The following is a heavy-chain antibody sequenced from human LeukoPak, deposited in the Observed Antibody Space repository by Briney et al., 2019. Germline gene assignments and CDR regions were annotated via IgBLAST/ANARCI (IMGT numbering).Heavy chain of an antibody. D-gene: IGHD2-8*01. J-gene: IGHJ4*02. CDR2: IGSSGVDT. Sequence: PGGSLRLSCTAAGSTFSTYAMGWARQAPGKGLEWVSGIGSSGVDTYYADSAKGRFTISRDNSKNTVYLQMNSLRAEDTALYYCMRAYTTNGRYSEPWGQGTLVTVSS. V-gene: IGHV3-23*01. CDR1: GSTFSTYA. CDR3: MRAYTTNGRYSEP.